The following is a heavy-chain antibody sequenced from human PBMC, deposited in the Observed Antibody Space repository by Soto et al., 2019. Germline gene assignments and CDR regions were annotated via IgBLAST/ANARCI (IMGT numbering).Heavy chain of an antibody. CDR2: IIPIFGTA. Sequence: SVKVSCKASGGTFSSYAISWVRQAPGQGLEWMGGIIPIFGTANYAQKFQGRVTITADESTSTAYMELSSLRSEDTAVYYCASRHVRGYSYGSPFDYWGQGTLVTVSS. J-gene: IGHJ4*02. CDR3: ASRHVRGYSYGSPFDY. D-gene: IGHD5-18*01. V-gene: IGHV1-69*13. CDR1: GGTFSSYA.